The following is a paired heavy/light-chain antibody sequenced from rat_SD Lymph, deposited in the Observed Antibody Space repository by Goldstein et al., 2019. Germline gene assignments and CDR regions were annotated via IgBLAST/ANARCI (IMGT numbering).Heavy chain of an antibody. V-gene: IGHV6-8*01. CDR2: IKAKSNNYAT. Sequence: EVQLVETGGSLVQPGKSLKLTCATSGFTFSNAWMHWVRQSPEKQLEWVAQIKAKSNNYATYYAESVKGRFTISRDDSKSSVYLQMNSLKEEDTAIYYCTYYYSSWGQGVMVTVSS. D-gene: IGHD1-2*01. J-gene: IGHJ2*01. CDR1: GFTFSNAW. CDR3: TYYYSS.
Light chain of an antibody. Sequence: DIVMTQAPLSVSVTPGESASISCRSSKSLLHSNGITYVYWYLQKPGKSPQLLIYRMSNLASGVPDRFSGSGSETDFTLKISRVEAEDVGIYYCGQLLENPYTFGAGTKLELK. CDR3: GQLLENPYT. J-gene: IGKJ2-3*01. V-gene: IGKV2S17*01. CDR1: KSLLHSNGITY. CDR2: RMS.